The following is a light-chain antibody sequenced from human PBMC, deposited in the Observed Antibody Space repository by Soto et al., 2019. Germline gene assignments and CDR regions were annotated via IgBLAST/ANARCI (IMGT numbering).Light chain of an antibody. CDR3: QQVKGFPLT. J-gene: IGKJ4*01. V-gene: IGKV1-12*01. CDR2: AAS. CDR1: HDIARW. Sequence: DIQMTQSPSYVSAFVGDRVAITCRASHDIARWLAWYQQQPGRAPRLLIYAASSLQTGVPRRFSGSGSGTDFALTISDLQPEDSAVYYCQQVKGFPLTFGGGTKVDIK.